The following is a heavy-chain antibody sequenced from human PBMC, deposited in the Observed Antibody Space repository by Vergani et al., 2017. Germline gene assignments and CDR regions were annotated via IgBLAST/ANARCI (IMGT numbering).Heavy chain of an antibody. CDR3: VKDAGSYENFFDS. J-gene: IGHJ4*02. CDR1: GFTFSTYA. Sequence: EVQLLESGGSLKQPGGSVRLSCAASGFTFSTYAMPCVRQAPGKGLEWVSALTGGGGSTYSADSFKGRFIISRDNSRDTLYLQMNSLRPEDTATYYCVKDAGSYENFFDSWGQGTLVTVSS. V-gene: IGHV3-23*01. CDR2: LTGGGGST. D-gene: IGHD1-26*01.